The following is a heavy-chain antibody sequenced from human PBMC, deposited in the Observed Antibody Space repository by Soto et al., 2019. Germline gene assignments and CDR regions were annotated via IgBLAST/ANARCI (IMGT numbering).Heavy chain of an antibody. Sequence: EVQLVESGGGMVQPGGSLRLSCAASGLTVSSNYMSWVRQPPGKGLEWVSVIYSGGTTSYADSVKGRFTISRDNSRTTLYLQMNSLRAEDTAVYYCAVYGSGSYHIEYWGQGTLVTVSS. V-gene: IGHV3-66*01. J-gene: IGHJ4*02. CDR2: IYSGGTT. CDR3: AVYGSGSYHIEY. CDR1: GLTVSSNY. D-gene: IGHD3-10*01.